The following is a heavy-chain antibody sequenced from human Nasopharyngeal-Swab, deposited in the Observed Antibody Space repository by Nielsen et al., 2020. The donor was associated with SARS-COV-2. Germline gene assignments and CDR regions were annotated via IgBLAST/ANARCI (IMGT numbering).Heavy chain of an antibody. D-gene: IGHD6-13*01. CDR3: ARVTADSSSWYEYYYYYYYYMDV. J-gene: IGHJ6*03. CDR2: IKQDGSEK. CDR1: GFTFSSYW. Sequence: LSLTCAASGFTFSSYWMSWVRQAPGKGLEWVANIKQDGSEKYYVDSVKGRFTISRDNAKNSLYLQMNSLRAEDTAVYYCARVTADSSSWYEYYYYYYYYMDVWGKGTTVTVSS. V-gene: IGHV3-7*03.